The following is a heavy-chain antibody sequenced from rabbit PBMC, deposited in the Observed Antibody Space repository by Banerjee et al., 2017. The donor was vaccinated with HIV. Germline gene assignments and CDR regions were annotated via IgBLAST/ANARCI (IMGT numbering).Heavy chain of an antibody. CDR1: GFSFSNKAV. V-gene: IGHV1S45*01. CDR3: ARESAYYFNL. Sequence: QEQLVASGGGLVRPEGSLKLSCTASGFSFSNKAVMCWVRQAPGKGLEWIACIDTGASGNRWYATWVNGRFSISKTSSTTVTLQMTSLTAADTATYFCARESAYYFNLWGPGTLVTVS. CDR2: IDTGASGNR. J-gene: IGHJ4*01.